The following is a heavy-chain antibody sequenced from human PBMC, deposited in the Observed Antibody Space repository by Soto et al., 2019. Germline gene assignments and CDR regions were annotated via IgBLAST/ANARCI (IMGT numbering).Heavy chain of an antibody. CDR1: GFTFSSYA. V-gene: IGHV3-23*01. CDR2: ISGSGGST. Sequence: PGGSLRLSCAASGFTFSSYAMSWVRQAPGKGLEWVSAISGSGGSTYYADSVKGRFTISRDNSKNTLYLQMNSLRAEDTAVYYCAKDLKIAVVVVAATFDYWGQGTLVTVSS. D-gene: IGHD2-15*01. CDR3: AKDLKIAVVVVAATFDY. J-gene: IGHJ4*02.